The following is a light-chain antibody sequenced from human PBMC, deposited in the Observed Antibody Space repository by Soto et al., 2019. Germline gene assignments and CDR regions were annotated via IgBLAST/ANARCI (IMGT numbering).Light chain of an antibody. Sequence: QSVLTQPPSASGAPGQTVTISCSGRPSSFRSESVCWYRHIPETAPKLIIYATDQRPSGVPDRFSDFKSGTSASLAISGLRAEDEADYYCAAWDGSLRGRVFGGGTKVTVL. V-gene: IGLV1-47*01. CDR2: ATD. CDR3: AAWDGSLRGRV. CDR1: PSSFRSES. J-gene: IGLJ3*02.